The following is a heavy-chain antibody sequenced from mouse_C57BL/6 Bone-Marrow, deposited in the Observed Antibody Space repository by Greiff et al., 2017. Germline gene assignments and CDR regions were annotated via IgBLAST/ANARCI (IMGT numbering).Heavy chain of an antibody. CDR3: TASWGAV. V-gene: IGHV14-4*01. CDR1: GFNIKDDY. J-gene: IGHJ3*01. D-gene: IGHD4-1*01. Sequence: EVMLVESGAELVRPGASVKLSCTASGFNIKDDYMHWVKQRPEQGLEWIGWIDPENGDTEYASKFQGKATITADTSSNTAYLQLSSLTSEDTAVYYGTASWGAVWGKGTLVIVSA. CDR2: IDPENGDT.